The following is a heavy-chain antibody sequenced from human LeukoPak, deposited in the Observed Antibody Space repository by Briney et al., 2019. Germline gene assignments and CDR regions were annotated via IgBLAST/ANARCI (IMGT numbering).Heavy chain of an antibody. CDR2: IVVGSGNT. CDR1: GFTFTSSA. V-gene: IGHV1-58*01. CDR3: ARSWNYARGWFDP. Sequence: GASVKVSCKASGFTFTSSAVQWVRQARGQRLEWIGWIVVGSGNTNYAQKFQERVTITRDMSTSTAYMELSSLRSEDTAVYYCARSWNYARGWFDPWGQGTLVTVSS. D-gene: IGHD1-7*01. J-gene: IGHJ5*02.